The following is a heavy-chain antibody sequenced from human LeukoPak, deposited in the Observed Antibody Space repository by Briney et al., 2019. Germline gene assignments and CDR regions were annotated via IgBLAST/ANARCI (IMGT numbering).Heavy chain of an antibody. CDR3: VRSLRSADF. V-gene: IGHV3-74*01. Sequence: GGSLRLSCAASGITFSSYWMNWVRQPPGKGLMWVSQISTDGSQTFYADSVKGRFTISRDNAQNTLFLQMDSLRPEDTAVYYCVRSLRSADFWGQGTLVTVSS. CDR2: ISTDGSQT. CDR1: GITFSSYW. J-gene: IGHJ4*02.